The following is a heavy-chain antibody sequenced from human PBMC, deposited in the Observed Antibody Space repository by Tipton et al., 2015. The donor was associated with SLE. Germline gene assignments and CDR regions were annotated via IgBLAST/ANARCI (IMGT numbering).Heavy chain of an antibody. Sequence: SLRLSCAASGFSFRTYWMSWVRQAPGKGLEWVANIRKDGSEDYYVDSVKGRFIISRDNAKNSLSLQMNSLRAEDTAVYYCARDYYWGQGTLVTVSS. CDR1: GFSFRTYW. CDR3: ARDYY. CDR2: IRKDGSED. J-gene: IGHJ4*02. V-gene: IGHV3-7*01.